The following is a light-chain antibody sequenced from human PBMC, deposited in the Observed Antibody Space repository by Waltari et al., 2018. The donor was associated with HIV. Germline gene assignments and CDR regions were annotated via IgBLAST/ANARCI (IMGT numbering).Light chain of an antibody. J-gene: IGLJ2*01. CDR3: QSYDSSLRRVR. CDR1: SSNIGTGYD. Sequence: QSVLTQPPSVSGAPGQRVTISCTGSSSNIGTGYDVHWYQQLPGTAPKLLISANSNGPSGVPDRISGSRSGSAASLAITGLQAEDEADYYCQSYDSSLRRVRFGGGTKLTVL. V-gene: IGLV1-40*01. CDR2: ANS.